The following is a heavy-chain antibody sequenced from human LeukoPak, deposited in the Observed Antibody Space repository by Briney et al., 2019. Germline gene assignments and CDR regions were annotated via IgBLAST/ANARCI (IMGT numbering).Heavy chain of an antibody. V-gene: IGHV3-53*01. CDR1: GFTVSSTY. Sequence: PGGSLRLSCAASGFTVSSTYMSWVRQAPGKGLEWVSVIYSGGSTYYADSVKGRFTISRDNSKNTLYLQMNSLRAEDTAVYYCARVGDFWSGYYPDYWGQGTLVTVSS. CDR3: ARVGDFWSGYYPDY. J-gene: IGHJ4*02. CDR2: IYSGGST. D-gene: IGHD3-3*01.